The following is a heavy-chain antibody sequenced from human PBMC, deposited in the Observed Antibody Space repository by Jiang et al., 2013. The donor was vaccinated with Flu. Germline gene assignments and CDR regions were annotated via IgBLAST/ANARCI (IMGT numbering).Heavy chain of an antibody. CDR1: GFTFSNYE. CDR2: ISNGGGTV. D-gene: IGHD3-22*01. V-gene: IGHV3-48*03. J-gene: IGHJ3*01. CDR3: ARGMDHYDSSGYYHDVLDV. Sequence: VESGGGLVQPGGSLRLSCEASGFTFSNYEMNWVRQAPGKGLEWLSYISNGGGTVYYADSVKGRFTISRDNAKKSLYLQMNSLRAEDTAVYYCARGMDHYDSSGYYHDVLDVWGQGTMITVSS.